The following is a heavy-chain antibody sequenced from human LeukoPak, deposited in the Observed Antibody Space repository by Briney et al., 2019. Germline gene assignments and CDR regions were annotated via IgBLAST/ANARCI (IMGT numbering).Heavy chain of an antibody. Sequence: GGSLRLSCTASGFTFSSYGMHWVRQAPGKGLEWLAVIPYDGSNKYYADSVKGRFTISRGNSKNTLFLQMNSLRADDTAAYYCAKNRVPTAITPDSWGQGTLVTVSS. CDR3: AKNRVPTAITPDS. J-gene: IGHJ5*01. D-gene: IGHD2-2*02. CDR2: IPYDGSNK. CDR1: GFTFSSYG. V-gene: IGHV3-30*18.